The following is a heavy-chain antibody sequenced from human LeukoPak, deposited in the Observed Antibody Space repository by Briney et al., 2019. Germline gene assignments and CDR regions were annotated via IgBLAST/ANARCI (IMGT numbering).Heavy chain of an antibody. V-gene: IGHV3-23*01. CDR2: ISGSGGST. D-gene: IGHD3-16*02. CDR1: GFTFSSYA. CDR3: AKSWGSDRYNWFDP. J-gene: IGHJ5*02. Sequence: SGGSLRLSCAASGFTFSSYAMSWVRQAPGKGLEWVSPISGSGGSTYYADSVKRRFTISRDNSKNTLYLQMNSLRAEETAVYYCAKSWGSDRYNWFDPWGQGTLVTVSS.